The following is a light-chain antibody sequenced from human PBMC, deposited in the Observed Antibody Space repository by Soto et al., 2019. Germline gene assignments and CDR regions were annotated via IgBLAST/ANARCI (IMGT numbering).Light chain of an antibody. V-gene: IGKV3-11*01. Sequence: ELELTQSPVTLSLSPGERATLSCRASQSVGSSLAWYQQKPGQAPRLLIYDASNRATGIPARFSGSGSGTDFTLTISSLEPEDFAVYYCQQRNNWTFGQGTKVEIK. J-gene: IGKJ1*01. CDR3: QQRNNWT. CDR2: DAS. CDR1: QSVGSS.